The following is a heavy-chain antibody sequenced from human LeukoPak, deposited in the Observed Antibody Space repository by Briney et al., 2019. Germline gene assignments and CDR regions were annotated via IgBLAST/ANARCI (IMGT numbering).Heavy chain of an antibody. CDR1: GYTFTGYY. D-gene: IGHD3-10*01. J-gene: IGHJ4*02. CDR2: INPNSGGT. Sequence: GASVKVSCKASGYTFTGYYMDWVRQAPGQGLEWMGRINPNSGGTDYAQKFQGRVTMTWDTSISTAYMELSRLTSDDTAMYYCARGGFDYWGQGTLVTVSS. V-gene: IGHV1-2*06. CDR3: ARGGFDY.